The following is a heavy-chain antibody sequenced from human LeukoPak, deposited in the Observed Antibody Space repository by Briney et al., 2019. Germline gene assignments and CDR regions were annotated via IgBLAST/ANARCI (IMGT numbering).Heavy chain of an antibody. CDR2: ISRCRSTI. CDR1: GFNLNYYG. D-gene: IGHD3-10*02. V-gene: IGHV3-48*04. J-gene: IGHJ6*04. CDR3: AELGITMIGGV. Sequence: GGSLRLSCAASGFNLNYYGMNWGRQAPGKGLEWVSYISRCRSTINYPDSVKGRFPISRDNAQNSLYLQMNSLRAEDTAVYYCAELGITMIGGVWGKGTTVTISS.